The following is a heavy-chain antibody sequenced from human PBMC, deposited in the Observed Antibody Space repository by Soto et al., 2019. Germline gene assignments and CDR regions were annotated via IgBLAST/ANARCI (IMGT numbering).Heavy chain of an antibody. CDR3: ARAPPGSSGYYFVYYYGMDV. J-gene: IGHJ6*02. V-gene: IGHV1-3*01. CDR1: GYTFTSYT. D-gene: IGHD3-22*01. Sequence: ASVKVSCKASGYTFTSYTIHWVRQAPGQSLEWMGWINAGNGNTKYSQKFQGRVTITRDTFASTAYMELSSLRSEDTAVYYRARAPPGSSGYYFVYYYGMDVWGQGTTVTVSS. CDR2: INAGNGNT.